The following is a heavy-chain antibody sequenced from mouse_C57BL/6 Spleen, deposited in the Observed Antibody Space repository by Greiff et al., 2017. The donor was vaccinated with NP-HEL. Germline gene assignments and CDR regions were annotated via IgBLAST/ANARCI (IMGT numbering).Heavy chain of an antibody. CDR1: GFTFSSYA. V-gene: IGHV5-9-1*02. J-gene: IGHJ4*01. CDR3: TRELGRGAMDY. D-gene: IGHD4-1*01. Sequence: EVKLMESGEGLVKPGGSLKLSCAASGFTFSSYAMSWVRQTPEKRLEWVAYISSGGDYIYYADTVKGRFTISRDNARNTLYLQMSSLKSEDTAMYYCTRELGRGAMDYWGQGTSVTVSS. CDR2: ISSGGDYI.